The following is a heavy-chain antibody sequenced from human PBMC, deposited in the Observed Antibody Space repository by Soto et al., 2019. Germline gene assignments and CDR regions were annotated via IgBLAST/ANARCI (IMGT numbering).Heavy chain of an antibody. V-gene: IGHV3-33*01. CDR2: IWCDGSNK. D-gene: IGHD6-19*01. CDR1: GFTFSSYG. CDR3: ARDHLSAVAAPSYYFRMDF. Sequence: QVQLVESGGGLVQPGRSLRLSCAASGFTFSSYGMNWVRQAPGKGLEWVAVIWCDGSNKYYADSVKGRFTISRDNSKNTLNLQMTSLRPEDTPVYYCARDHLSAVAAPSYYFRMDFWGQGTPVTVSS. J-gene: IGHJ6*02.